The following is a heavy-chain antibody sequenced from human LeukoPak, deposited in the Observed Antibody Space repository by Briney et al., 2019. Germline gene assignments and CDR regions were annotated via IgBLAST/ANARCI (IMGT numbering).Heavy chain of an antibody. CDR2: ISGNSGYT. D-gene: IGHD4-23*01. CDR3: ATTNDIGNYYFDF. V-gene: IGHV3-11*06. Sequence: GGSLRLSCAASGFTFSDYYMSWIRQAPGKGLEWVSYISGNSGYTNYADSVKGRFTISRDNAKNSLFLHMNSLRPEDTALYYRATTNDIGNYYFDFWGQGSLVTVSS. J-gene: IGHJ4*02. CDR1: GFTFSDYY.